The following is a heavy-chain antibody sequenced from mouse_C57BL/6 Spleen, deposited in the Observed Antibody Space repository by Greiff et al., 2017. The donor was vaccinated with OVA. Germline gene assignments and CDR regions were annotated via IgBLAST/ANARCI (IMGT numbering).Heavy chain of an antibody. D-gene: IGHD3-2*02. V-gene: IGHV14-2*01. CDR1: GFNIKDYY. CDR2: IDPEDGET. CDR3: ARSAQAGAMDY. Sequence: EVQGVESGAELVKPGASVKLSCTASGFNIKDYYMHWVKQRTEQGLEWIGRIDPEDGETKYTPKFQGKATITADTSSNTAYLQLSSLTSEDTAVYYCARSAQAGAMDYWGQGTSVTVSS. J-gene: IGHJ4*01.